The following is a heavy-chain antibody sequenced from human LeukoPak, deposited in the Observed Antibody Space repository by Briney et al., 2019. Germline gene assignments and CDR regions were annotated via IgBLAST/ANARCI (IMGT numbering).Heavy chain of an antibody. CDR3: AREGQGDDSSGLFDY. Sequence: ASVKVSCKASGYTFTSYDINWVRQATGRRLEWMGWMNPNSGNTGYAQKFQGRVTMTRNTSINTAYMELSSLRSEDTAVYYCAREGQGDDSSGLFDYWGQGTLVTVSS. D-gene: IGHD3-22*01. CDR1: GYTFTSYD. V-gene: IGHV1-8*01. J-gene: IGHJ4*02. CDR2: MNPNSGNT.